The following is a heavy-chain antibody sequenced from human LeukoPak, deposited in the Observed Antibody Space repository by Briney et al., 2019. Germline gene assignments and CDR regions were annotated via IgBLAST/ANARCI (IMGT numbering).Heavy chain of an antibody. J-gene: IGHJ4*02. CDR2: ISWNSGSI. CDR3: ASGGGYSSAHDY. V-gene: IGHV3-9*01. D-gene: IGHD6-19*01. Sequence: GGSLRLSCAASGFTFSSYGMSWVRQAPGKGLEWVSGISWNSGSIGYADSVKGRFTISRDNAKNSLYLQMNSLRAEDTALYYCASGGGYSSAHDYWGQGTLVTVSS. CDR1: GFTFSSYG.